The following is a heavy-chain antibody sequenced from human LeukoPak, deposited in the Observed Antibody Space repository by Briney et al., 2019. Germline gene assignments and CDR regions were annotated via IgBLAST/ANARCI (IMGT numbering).Heavy chain of an antibody. V-gene: IGHV4-59*01. Sequence: SETLSLTCTVSGGSISSYYWSWIRQPPGKGLEWIGYIYYSGSTNYNPSLKSRVTISVDTSKNQFSLKLSSVTAADTAVYYCARDFPDSSSSRRFDYWGQGTLATVSS. D-gene: IGHD6-6*01. CDR3: ARDFPDSSSSRRFDY. CDR1: GGSISSYY. CDR2: IYYSGST. J-gene: IGHJ4*02.